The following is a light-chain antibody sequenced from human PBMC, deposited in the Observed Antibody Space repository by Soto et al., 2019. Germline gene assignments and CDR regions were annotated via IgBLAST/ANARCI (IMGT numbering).Light chain of an antibody. V-gene: IGKV1-5*03. CDR3: QPYNTFLLT. J-gene: IGKJ3*01. Sequence: DIQVTQSPSTLSASVGDSVTISCRASQIISNWLAWYQQKPGKAPKLLIYKASNLESEVPSRFSGSGSGTDFPLTISSLQPDDFATYYCQPYNTFLLTFGPGTKVDIK. CDR1: QIISNW. CDR2: KAS.